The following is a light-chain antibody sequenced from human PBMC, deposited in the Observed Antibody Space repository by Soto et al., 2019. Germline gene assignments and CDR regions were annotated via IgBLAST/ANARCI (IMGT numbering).Light chain of an antibody. Sequence: ENVLTQFPGTLSLSPGERATHSCRASQSVSSNYLAWYQQKPGQAPRLLIYGASSRAAGIPDRFRGSGSGTDFTLTISRLEPEDFAVYYCQHFGSSPPWPFGQGTKVEMK. J-gene: IGKJ1*01. CDR2: GAS. CDR3: QHFGSSPPWP. CDR1: QSVSSNY. V-gene: IGKV3-20*01.